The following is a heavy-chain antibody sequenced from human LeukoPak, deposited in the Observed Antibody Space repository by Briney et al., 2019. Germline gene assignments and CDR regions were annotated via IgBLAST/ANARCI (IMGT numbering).Heavy chain of an antibody. V-gene: IGHV5-51*01. D-gene: IGHD1-26*01. CDR1: GYSFTSYW. CDR3: ARRREDSGSYRTRIYDY. J-gene: IGHJ4*02. CDR2: IYPGDSDT. Sequence: GESLKISCKGSGYSFTSYWIGWVRQMPGKGLEWMGIIYPGDSDTRYSPSFQGQVTISADKSISTAHLQWSSLKASDTAMYHCARRREDSGSYRTRIYDYWGQGTLVTVSS.